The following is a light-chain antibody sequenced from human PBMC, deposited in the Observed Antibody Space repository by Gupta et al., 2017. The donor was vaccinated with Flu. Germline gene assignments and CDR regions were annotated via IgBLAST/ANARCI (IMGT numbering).Light chain of an antibody. CDR1: ESISGW. J-gene: IGKJ2*01. CDR2: RAS. CDR3: QQYHVYPYT. Sequence: DINMTQSPSTLSASVGDSVTITCRASESISGWLAWYQQKPGIGPKLLIYRASALHDGVPSRFSGSSSGSEFTLTINNLQPDDFATYSCQQYHVYPYTFGRGTKLEF. V-gene: IGKV1-5*03.